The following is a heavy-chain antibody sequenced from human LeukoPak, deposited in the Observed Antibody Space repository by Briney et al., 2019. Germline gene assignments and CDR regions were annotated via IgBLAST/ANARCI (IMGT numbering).Heavy chain of an antibody. CDR3: MTGVSRAIHDGY. CDR1: GFTFSSYS. V-gene: IGHV3-48*04. CDR2: ISSSSTI. Sequence: GGSLRLSCAASGFTFSSYSMNWVRQAPGKGLEWVSYISSSSTIYYADSVKGRFTISRDNAKNSLYLQMNSLRGEDTAVYYCMTGVSRAIHDGYWGQGTLVTVSS. J-gene: IGHJ4*02. D-gene: IGHD2-21*01.